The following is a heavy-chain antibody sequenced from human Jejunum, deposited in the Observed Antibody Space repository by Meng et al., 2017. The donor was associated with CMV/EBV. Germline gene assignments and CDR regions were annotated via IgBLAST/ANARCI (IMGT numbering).Heavy chain of an antibody. Sequence: WMSGVRQGTGKGLEWVANINQDGSETYYVESVRGRFSISRDNAKNSLYLQMSSLRAEDTAVYFCARGGITVFGVVIIDYYGMDVWGQGTTVTVSS. V-gene: IGHV3-7*01. CDR3: ARGGITVFGVVIIDYYGMDV. J-gene: IGHJ6*02. CDR1: W. CDR2: INQDGSET. D-gene: IGHD3-3*01.